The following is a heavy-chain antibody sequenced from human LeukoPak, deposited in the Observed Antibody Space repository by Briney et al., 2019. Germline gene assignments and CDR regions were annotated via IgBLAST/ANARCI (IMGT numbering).Heavy chain of an antibody. V-gene: IGHV3-21*01. D-gene: IGHD3-3*01. CDR1: GFTFSRYS. J-gene: IGHJ4*02. Sequence: GGSLRLSCAASGFTFSRYSMNWVRQAPGKGLEWVSSISSSSSSYIYYADSVKGRFTISRDNAKNSLYLQMNSLRAEDTAVYYCARASGSGYYDYWGQGTLVTVSS. CDR2: ISSSSSSYI. CDR3: ARASGSGYYDY.